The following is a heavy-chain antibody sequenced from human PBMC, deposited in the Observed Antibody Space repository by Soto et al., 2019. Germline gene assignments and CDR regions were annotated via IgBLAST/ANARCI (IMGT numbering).Heavy chain of an antibody. CDR1: GFIFDDFT. CDR3: TKDEGAAVESPGY. Sequence: PGGSLRLSCAASGFIFDDFTMHWVRLVPGKGLQWVSYINWDGRIAMYADSVKGRFTISRDNTNNHLYLQMNSLRSDDTALYYCTKDEGAAVESPGYWGHGTLVTVSS. D-gene: IGHD6-13*01. CDR2: INWDGRIA. J-gene: IGHJ4*01. V-gene: IGHV3-43*01.